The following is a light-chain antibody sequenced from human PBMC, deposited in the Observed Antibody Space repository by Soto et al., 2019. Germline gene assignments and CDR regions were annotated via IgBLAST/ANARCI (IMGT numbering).Light chain of an antibody. CDR2: KAS. CDR1: QTISSW. V-gene: IGKV1-5*03. J-gene: IGKJ1*01. Sequence: DIQITQYHSTVSCSVLDRFTITCRASQTISSWLAWYQQKPGKAPKLLIYKASTLKSGVPSRFSGSGSGTEFTLTISSLQPDDFATYYCQHYNSYSEAFGQGTKVDIK. CDR3: QHYNSYSEA.